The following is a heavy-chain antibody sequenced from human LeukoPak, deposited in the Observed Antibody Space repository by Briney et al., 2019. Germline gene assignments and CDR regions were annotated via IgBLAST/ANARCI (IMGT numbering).Heavy chain of an antibody. J-gene: IGHJ4*02. CDR3: AKNTFVLPHF. CDR2: ISGSGDFT. V-gene: IGHV3-23*01. CDR1: GFTFNTDA. Sequence: GGSLRLSCAASGFTFNTDAMTWVRQAPGKGLEWVSVISGSGDFTFYADSVKGRFTLSRDNSKNTLYLQMNSLRAEDTAIYYCAKNTFVLPHFWGQGTLVTVSS. D-gene: IGHD2/OR15-2a*01.